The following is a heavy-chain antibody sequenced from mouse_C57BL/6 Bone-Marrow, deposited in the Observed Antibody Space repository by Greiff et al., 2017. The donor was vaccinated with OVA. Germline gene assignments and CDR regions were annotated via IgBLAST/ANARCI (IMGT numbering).Heavy chain of an antibody. V-gene: IGHV1-15*01. Sequence: QVQLQQSGAELVRPGASVTLSCKASGYTFTDYEMHWVKQTPVHGLEWIGAIDPETGGTAYNQKFKGKAILTADKSSSTAYMELRSLTSEDSAVXYCTRCYSNYYAMDYWGQGTSVTVSS. CDR1: GYTFTDYE. D-gene: IGHD2-5*01. CDR2: IDPETGGT. J-gene: IGHJ4*01. CDR3: TRCYSNYYAMDY.